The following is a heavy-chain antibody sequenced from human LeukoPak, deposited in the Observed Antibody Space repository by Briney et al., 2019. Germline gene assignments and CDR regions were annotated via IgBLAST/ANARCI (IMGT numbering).Heavy chain of an antibody. V-gene: IGHV3-7*01. CDR3: ARGQGAA. CDR2: INEDGSEK. J-gene: IGHJ4*02. Sequence: GGSLRLSCAVSGLNFNSNWMSWLRQAPGKGLEWVAIINEDGSEKYYVDSVKGRFTISRDNAKNALSLQMNSLRAEDTAVYYCARGQGAAWGQGTLVTVSS. D-gene: IGHD4/OR15-4a*01. CDR1: GLNFNSNW.